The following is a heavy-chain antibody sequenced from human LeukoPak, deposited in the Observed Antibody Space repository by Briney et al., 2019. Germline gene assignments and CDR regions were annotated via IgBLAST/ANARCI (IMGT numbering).Heavy chain of an antibody. CDR3: ARGGGGSYYDSSGYLDFDY. Sequence: SETLSLTRAVSGGSISSSNWWSWVRQPPGKGLEWIGEIYHSGSTNYNPSLKSRVTISVDKSKNQFSLKLSSVTAADTAVYYCARGGGGSYYDSSGYLDFDYWGQGTLVTVSS. CDR1: GGSISSSNW. D-gene: IGHD3-22*01. J-gene: IGHJ4*02. CDR2: IYHSGST. V-gene: IGHV4-4*02.